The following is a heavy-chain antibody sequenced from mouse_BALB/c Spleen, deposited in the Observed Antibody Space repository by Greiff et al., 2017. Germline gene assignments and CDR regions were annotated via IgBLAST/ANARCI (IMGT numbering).Heavy chain of an antibody. D-gene: IGHD4-1*01. J-gene: IGHJ3*01. CDR3: NALNWDVGFAY. V-gene: IGHV14-4*02. CDR2: IDPENGDT. Sequence: DQLQQSGAELVRSGASVKLSCTASGFNIKDYYMHWVKQRPEQGLEWIGWIDPENGDTEYAPKFQGKATMTADTSSNTAYLQLSSLTSEDTAVYYCNALNWDVGFAYWGQGTLVTVSA. CDR1: GFNIKDYY.